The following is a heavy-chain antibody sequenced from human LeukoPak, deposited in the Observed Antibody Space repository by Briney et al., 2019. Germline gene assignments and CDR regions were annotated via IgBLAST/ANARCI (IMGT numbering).Heavy chain of an antibody. CDR1: GDSVSNNSAI. V-gene: IGHV6-1*01. CDR3: ARLTDPHFFDF. CDR2: TYYRSKWYN. Sequence: SQTLSLTCAISGDSVSNNSAIWIWIRQSPSRGLQWLGRTYYRSKWYNDYAVSVKSRITLNVDTSKNQFSLQLNSVTPEDTAFYFWARLTDPHFFDFWGQGTQVTVSS. J-gene: IGHJ4*02.